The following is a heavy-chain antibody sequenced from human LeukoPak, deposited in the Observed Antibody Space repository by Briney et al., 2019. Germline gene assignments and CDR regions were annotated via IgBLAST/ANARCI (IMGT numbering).Heavy chain of an antibody. D-gene: IGHD5-12*01. Sequence: GGTLRLSCAVSVYTLSDYYKSCVTDPPGKGLEDVSYNSFKCSTTYYADSVRERFTNSRDNAKNSLYLQMNRLRAEDAAVYYCARGMATITALDYWGQGTLVTVSS. V-gene: IGHV3-11*01. J-gene: IGHJ4*02. CDR3: ARGMATITALDY. CDR1: VYTLSDYY. CDR2: NSFKCSTT.